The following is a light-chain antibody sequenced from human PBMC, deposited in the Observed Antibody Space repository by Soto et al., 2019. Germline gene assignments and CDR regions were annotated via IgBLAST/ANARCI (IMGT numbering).Light chain of an antibody. J-gene: IGKJ2*01. CDR3: QQYYSTPYT. CDR2: WAT. V-gene: IGKV4-1*01. Sequence: EIVLTQSPATLSLSPGERATLSCRASQSVLDNSDNKNYLAWYQQKSGQPPKLLIYWATTREFGVPDRFSGSGSGTDFTLTISSLQAEDVAVYYCQQYYSTPYTFGQGTKLEIK. CDR1: QSVLDNSDNKNY.